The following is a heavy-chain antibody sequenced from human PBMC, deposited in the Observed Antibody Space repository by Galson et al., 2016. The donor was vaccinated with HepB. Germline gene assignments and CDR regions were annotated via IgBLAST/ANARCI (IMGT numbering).Heavy chain of an antibody. CDR1: GFTFSSYA. D-gene: IGHD3-10*01. CDR2: LSGSGGSI. V-gene: IGHV3-23*01. Sequence: SLRLSCAASGFTFSSYAMTWVRQAPGKGLEWVSTLSGSGGSIYYADSVKGRFTISRDNSKNTLYLQMNGLRAEDTAVYYCAKGRGVIESHSDWGQGTLVTVS. CDR3: AKGRGVIESHSD. J-gene: IGHJ4*02.